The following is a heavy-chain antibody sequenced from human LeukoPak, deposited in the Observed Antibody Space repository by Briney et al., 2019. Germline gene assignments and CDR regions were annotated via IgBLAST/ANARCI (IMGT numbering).Heavy chain of an antibody. V-gene: IGHV3-7*01. Sequence: PGGSLRLSCAASGFTFSTYWMNWFRQTPGKGLEWVAKIKADGGEKDHVASVKGRFTISRDNAKNSLYLQMNSLRAEDTAVYYCARYYYDSSGYFDYWGQGTLVTVSS. CDR3: ARYYYDSSGYFDY. D-gene: IGHD3-22*01. CDR1: GFTFSTYW. CDR2: IKADGGEK. J-gene: IGHJ4*02.